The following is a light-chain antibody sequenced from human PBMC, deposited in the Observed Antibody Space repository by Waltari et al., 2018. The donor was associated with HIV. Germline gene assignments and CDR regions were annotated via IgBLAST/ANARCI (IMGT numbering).Light chain of an antibody. V-gene: IGLV3-21*04. Sequence: SSVLTQPPSVSVAPGKTATITSGGKNIERKSVPWYQQKPGQAPVLVICYESDRPSGIPERFSGSNSGNTATLTISRVGVGDEADYYCQVWDSTIDHVLFGGGTKLTVL. J-gene: IGLJ2*01. CDR3: QVWDSTIDHVL. CDR2: YES. CDR1: NIERKS.